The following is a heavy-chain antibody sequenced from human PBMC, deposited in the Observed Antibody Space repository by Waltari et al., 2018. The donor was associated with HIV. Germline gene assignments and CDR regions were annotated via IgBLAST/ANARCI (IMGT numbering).Heavy chain of an antibody. CDR1: GYSFHGCW. J-gene: IGHJ4*02. CDR3: TRQLYRGGEVAY. CDR2: IYPRDSET. V-gene: IGHV5-51*01. D-gene: IGHD3-10*01. Sequence: EVQLLQPGAEVKKPGESLNISCKGSGYSFHGCWIGWVRQKPGKGLEWMGIIYPRDSETRLSPSFQGQVTISADKSIDTAYLHWTSLKASDTAIYYCTRQLYRGGEVAYWGQGTLVTVSS.